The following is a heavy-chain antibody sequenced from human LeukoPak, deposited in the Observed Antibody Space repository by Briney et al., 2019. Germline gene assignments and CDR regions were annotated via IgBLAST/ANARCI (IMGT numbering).Heavy chain of an antibody. CDR3: ARAGTSNDWFDP. J-gene: IGHJ5*02. V-gene: IGHV1-2*04. CDR1: GYTFTGYY. D-gene: IGHD2-2*01. CDR2: LNPNSGGT. Sequence: GPSVKFSCKASGYTFTGYYMHWVRPAPGQGLEWMGWLNPNSGGTNYAQKFQGWVTMTRDTSISTAYMELSRLRSDDTAVYYCARAGTSNDWFDPWGQGTLVTVSS.